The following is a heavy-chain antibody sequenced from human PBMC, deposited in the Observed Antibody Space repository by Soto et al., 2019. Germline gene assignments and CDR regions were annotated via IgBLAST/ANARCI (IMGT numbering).Heavy chain of an antibody. V-gene: IGHV3-48*01. CDR3: ARDFTMVRGVFDP. CDR2: ISSSSSTI. CDR1: GFTFSSYS. Sequence: GGSLRLSCAASGFTFSSYSMNWVRQAPGKGLEWVSYISSSSSTIYYADSVKGRFTISRDNAKNSLYLQMNSLRAEDTAVYYCARDFTMVRGVFDPWGQGTLVTVSS. J-gene: IGHJ5*02. D-gene: IGHD3-10*01.